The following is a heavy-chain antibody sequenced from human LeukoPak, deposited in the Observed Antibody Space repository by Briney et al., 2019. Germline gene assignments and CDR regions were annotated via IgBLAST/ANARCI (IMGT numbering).Heavy chain of an antibody. D-gene: IGHD4-17*01. CDR3: ASHPQWGSRTVTSNWFDP. CDR1: GGSFSGYY. Sequence: SETLSLTCAVYGGSFSGYYWSWIRQPPGKGLEWIGEINHSGSTNYNPSLKCRVTISVDTSKNQFSLKLSSVTAADTAVYYCASHPQWGSRTVTSNWFDPWGQGTLVTVSS. J-gene: IGHJ5*02. CDR2: INHSGST. V-gene: IGHV4-34*01.